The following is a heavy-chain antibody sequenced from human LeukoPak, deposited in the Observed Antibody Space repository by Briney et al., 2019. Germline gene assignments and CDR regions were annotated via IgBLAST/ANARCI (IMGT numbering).Heavy chain of an antibody. CDR3: TTEERVSSGYCSGGSCYIDY. CDR1: AFTFSNAW. Sequence: GGSLRLSCAASAFTFSNAWMNWVGQAPGKGVEWVGRIKSKTEGGTTDYAAPVKVRFTISRADSTTTLYLQMNSLKPEDTAVYYCTTEERVSSGYCSGGSCYIDYWGQGTLVTVSS. D-gene: IGHD2-15*01. J-gene: IGHJ4*02. V-gene: IGHV3-15*01. CDR2: IKSKTEGGTT.